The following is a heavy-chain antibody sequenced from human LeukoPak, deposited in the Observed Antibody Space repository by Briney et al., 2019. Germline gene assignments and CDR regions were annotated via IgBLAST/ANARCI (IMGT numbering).Heavy chain of an antibody. CDR1: GGSISSGVYY. Sequence: SQTLSLTCTVSGGSISSGVYYWNWIRQHPGKGLEWIGYIYYSGSTYYNPSLKSRVTISVDTSKNQFSLKLSSVTAADTAVYYCARGGSYYGVNWFDPWGQGTLVTVSS. CDR3: ARGGSYYGVNWFDP. V-gene: IGHV4-31*03. D-gene: IGHD1-26*01. CDR2: IYYSGST. J-gene: IGHJ5*02.